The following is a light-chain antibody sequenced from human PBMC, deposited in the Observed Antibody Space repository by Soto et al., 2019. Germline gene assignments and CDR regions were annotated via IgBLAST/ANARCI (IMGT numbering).Light chain of an antibody. CDR3: QQYGRSPWT. V-gene: IGKV3-20*01. CDR1: QSVSSTY. Sequence: EIVLTQSPGTLSLSPGERATLSCRASQSVSSTYLAWYQQKPGQAPRLLIYGVSRRATGIPDRFSASGSGADFTLTISRLEPEDFAVYYCQQYGRSPWTFAQGTKVKIK. CDR2: GVS. J-gene: IGKJ1*01.